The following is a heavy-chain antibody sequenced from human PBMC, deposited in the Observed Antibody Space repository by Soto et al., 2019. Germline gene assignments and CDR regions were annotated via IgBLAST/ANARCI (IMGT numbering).Heavy chain of an antibody. Sequence: QVQLQESGPGLVKPSQTLSLTCTVSGGSISTVNYWWSWIRQPLDMDLEGIGHIYNGESTSNNPSLASQVKMSLDTSKSPLFLTLGCVSAADTAVYYCGRGPSGDKVDSWGEGTIVTFSS. CDR1: GGSISTVNYW. V-gene: IGHV4-30-4*01. D-gene: IGHD7-27*01. CDR3: GRGPSGDKVDS. CDR2: IYNGEST. J-gene: IGHJ4*02.